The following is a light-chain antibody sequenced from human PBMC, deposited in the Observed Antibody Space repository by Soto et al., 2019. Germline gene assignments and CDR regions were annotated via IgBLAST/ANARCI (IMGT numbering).Light chain of an antibody. CDR1: QSVSSN. CDR3: QQYNDWPPLT. V-gene: IGKV3-15*01. Sequence: EIVMTQSPATLSVSPGERATLSCRASQSVSSNLAWYQQKPGQAPRLLIYGTSTRAPGIPGRFSGSGSGTEFTLTISSLQSEDFAVYYCQQYNDWPPLTFGGGTQVEIK. J-gene: IGKJ4*01. CDR2: GTS.